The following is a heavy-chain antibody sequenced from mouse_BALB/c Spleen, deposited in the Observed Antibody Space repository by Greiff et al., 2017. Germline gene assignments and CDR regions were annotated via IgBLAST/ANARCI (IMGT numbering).Heavy chain of an antibody. CDR3: ARVSTVHFDY. CDR2: IYPGNGDT. V-gene: IGHV1-12*01. Sequence: QVQLQQPGAELVKPGASVKMSCKASGYTFTSYNMHWVKQTPGQGLEWIGAIYPGNGDTSYNQKFKGKATLTADKSSSTAYMQLSSLTSEDSAVYCCARVSTVHFDYWGQGTTLTVSS. CDR1: GYTFTSYN. J-gene: IGHJ2*01. D-gene: IGHD1-1*01.